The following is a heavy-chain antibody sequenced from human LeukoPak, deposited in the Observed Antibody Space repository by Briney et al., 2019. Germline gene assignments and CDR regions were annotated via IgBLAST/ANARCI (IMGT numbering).Heavy chain of an antibody. Sequence: PSETLSLTCTVSGGSISSYYWSWIRQPAGKGLEWIGRIYTSGRTNYNPSLKSRVTMSVDTSKNQFSLKLSSVTAADTAVYYCARVGGHDSSLGGAFDIWGQGTMVTVSS. CDR1: GGSISSYY. V-gene: IGHV4-4*07. CDR3: ARVGGHDSSLGGAFDI. J-gene: IGHJ3*02. CDR2: IYTSGRT. D-gene: IGHD3-22*01.